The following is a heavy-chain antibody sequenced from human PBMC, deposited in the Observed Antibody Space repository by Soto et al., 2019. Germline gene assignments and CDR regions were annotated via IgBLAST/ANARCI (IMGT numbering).Heavy chain of an antibody. CDR2: INHSGST. J-gene: IGHJ4*02. CDR1: GGSFSGYY. CDR3: AREKGSGPLGY. D-gene: IGHD2-15*01. Sequence: SETLSLTCAVYGGSFSGYYWSWIRQPPGKGLEWIGEINHSGSTNYNPSLKSRVTISVDTSKNQFSLKLSSVTAADTAVYYCAREKGSGPLGYWGQGTLVTVSS. V-gene: IGHV4-34*01.